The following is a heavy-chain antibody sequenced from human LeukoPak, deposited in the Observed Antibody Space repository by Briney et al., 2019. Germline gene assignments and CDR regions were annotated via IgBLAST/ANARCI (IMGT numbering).Heavy chain of an antibody. CDR3: AKPYSSSFRAAFDI. J-gene: IGHJ3*02. CDR2: ISGSGGNT. D-gene: IGHD6-13*01. V-gene: IGHV3-23*01. CDR1: GFTFSSYA. Sequence: GGSLRLSCAASGFTFSSYAMNWVRQAPGKGLEWVSAISGSGGNTYYADSVKGRFTISRDNSKNTLFLQMNSLRAEDTAVYYCAKPYSSSFRAAFDIWGQGTMVTVSS.